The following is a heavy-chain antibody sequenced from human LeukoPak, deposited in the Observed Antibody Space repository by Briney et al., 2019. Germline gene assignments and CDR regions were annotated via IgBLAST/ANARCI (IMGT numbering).Heavy chain of an antibody. J-gene: IGHJ4*02. CDR3: ARGWRIGSSWWIDY. CDR2: IYYSGST. CDR1: GGSISSYY. Sequence: PSETLSLTCTVSGGSISSYYLSWIRQPPGKGLEWIGYIYYSGSTNYNPSLKSRVTISVDTSKNQFSLKLSSVTAADTAVYYCARGWRIGSSWWIDYWGQGTLVTVSS. D-gene: IGHD6-13*01. V-gene: IGHV4-59*01.